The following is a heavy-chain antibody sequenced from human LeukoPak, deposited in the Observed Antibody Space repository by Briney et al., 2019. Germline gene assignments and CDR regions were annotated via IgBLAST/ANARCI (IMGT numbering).Heavy chain of an antibody. J-gene: IGHJ4*01. Sequence: GGSLRLFCAASGFTFSNAWMSWVRQAPGKGLEWVGRILRKTDGGTTDYAAPVKGRFSISRDDSKNTLYLQMNSLKTEDTAVYYCTTDSYDLWGHGTLVLVSS. D-gene: IGHD3/OR15-3a*01. CDR3: TTDSYDL. V-gene: IGHV3-15*01. CDR1: GFTFSNAW. CDR2: ILRKTDGGTT.